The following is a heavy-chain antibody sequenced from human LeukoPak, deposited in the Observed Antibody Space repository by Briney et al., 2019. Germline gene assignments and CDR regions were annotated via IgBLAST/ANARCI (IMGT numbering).Heavy chain of an antibody. CDR1: GGSISSSSYY. CDR3: ARDSYAADSSGYYHDY. Sequence: SETLSLTCTVSGGSISSSSYYWGWIRQPPGKGLEWIGSIYYSGSTYYNPSLKSRVTISVDTSKNQFSLKLSSVTAADTAVYYCARDSYAADSSGYYHDYWGQGTLVTVSS. CDR2: IYYSGST. V-gene: IGHV4-39*07. D-gene: IGHD3-22*01. J-gene: IGHJ4*02.